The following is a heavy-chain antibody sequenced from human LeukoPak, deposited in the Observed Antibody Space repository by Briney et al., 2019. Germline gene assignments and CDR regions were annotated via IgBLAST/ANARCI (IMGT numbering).Heavy chain of an antibody. CDR1: GFTVSSNY. V-gene: IGHV3-53*01. D-gene: IGHD6-13*01. CDR2: IYSGGST. Sequence: GVSLRLSCAASGFTVSSNYMSWVHQDPGKGLEWVSVIYSGGSTYYADSVKGRFTISRDNSKNTLYLQMNSLRAEDTAVYYCARVAAAAGTWRYYYYYMDVWGKGTTVTVSS. CDR3: ARVAAAAGTWRYYYYYMDV. J-gene: IGHJ6*03.